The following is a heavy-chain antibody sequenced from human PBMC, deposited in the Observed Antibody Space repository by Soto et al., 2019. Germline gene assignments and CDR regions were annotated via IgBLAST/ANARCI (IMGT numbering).Heavy chain of an antibody. CDR3: ARDRDIVLVPYVRGGVCDP. CDR1: GYTFTSYG. D-gene: IGHD2-2*01. V-gene: IGHV1-18*01. CDR2: ISAYNGNT. J-gene: IGHJ5*02. Sequence: QVQLVQSGAEVKKPGASVKVSCKASGYTFTSYGISWVRQAPGQGLEWMGWISAYNGNTNYAQMFKGGDTVTTDRATSTAYMGRRGVRTDDTAVYYCARDRDIVLVPYVRGGVCDPWGQGGLVTVSS.